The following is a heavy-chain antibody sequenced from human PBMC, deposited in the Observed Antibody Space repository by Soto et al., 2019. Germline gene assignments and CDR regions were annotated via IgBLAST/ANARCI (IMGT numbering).Heavy chain of an antibody. J-gene: IGHJ6*02. CDR2: ISGGSKSI. Sequence: GGSLRLSCAASGFTFSSYGMNWVRQAPGKGLEWVSYISGGSKSIYYAASVKGRFTISRDNAKNSLYLEMNSLRDEDTAVYSCVRDSRRGYGMDVWGPGTTVTVSS. CDR1: GFTFSSYG. CDR3: VRDSRRGYGMDV. D-gene: IGHD3-10*01. V-gene: IGHV3-48*02.